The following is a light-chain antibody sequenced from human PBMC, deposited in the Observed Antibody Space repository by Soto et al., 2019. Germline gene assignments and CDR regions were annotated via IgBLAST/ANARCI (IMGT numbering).Light chain of an antibody. CDR1: QSISSW. CDR2: KAS. V-gene: IGKV1-5*03. CDR3: QQSNSYSWT. Sequence: DIQMTQSPSTLSASVGDRVTITCRASQSISSWLAWYQQKPGKAPKLLIYKASSLESGVPSRFSGSGSGTEFTLTISSLQPDDFATYYCQQSNSYSWTFGQGTKLDI. J-gene: IGKJ1*01.